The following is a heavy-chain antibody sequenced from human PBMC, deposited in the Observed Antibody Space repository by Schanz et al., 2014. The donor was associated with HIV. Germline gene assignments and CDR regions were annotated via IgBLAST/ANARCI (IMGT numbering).Heavy chain of an antibody. D-gene: IGHD6-6*01. CDR3: AREGTAARQFYYYGMDV. Sequence: QVQLVQSGAEVKKPGASVKVSCKASGYTFTSYGINWVRQAPGQGLEWMGWISAYNGNTNYAQKLQGRVTMTTDTSTSTAYMDLSRLRSDDTAVYYCAREGTAARQFYYYGMDVWGQGTTVTVSS. V-gene: IGHV1-18*01. CDR1: GYTFTSYG. J-gene: IGHJ6*02. CDR2: ISAYNGNT.